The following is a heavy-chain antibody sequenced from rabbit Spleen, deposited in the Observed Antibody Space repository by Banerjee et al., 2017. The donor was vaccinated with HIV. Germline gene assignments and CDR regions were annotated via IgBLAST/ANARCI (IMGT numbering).Heavy chain of an antibody. V-gene: IGHV1S7*01. CDR1: GFDFSRDY. J-gene: IGHJ4*01. Sequence: QLKESGGGLVQPGGSLKLSCTASGFDFSRDYMNWVRQAPGKGLEWIGYIEPIFGRTYYASGVNGRFTISSHNAQNTLYLQLNSLTAADTATYFCTRDDGSGHYIDGYFNLWGPGTLVTVS. CDR2: IEPIFGRT. D-gene: IGHD1-1*01. CDR3: TRDDGSGHYIDGYFNL.